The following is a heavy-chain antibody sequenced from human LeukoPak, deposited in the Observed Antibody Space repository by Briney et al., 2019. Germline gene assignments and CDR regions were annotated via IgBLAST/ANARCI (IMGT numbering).Heavy chain of an antibody. D-gene: IGHD5-24*01. CDR1: GFTFSSYA. CDR3: ARGGRDGYNFQGGDY. Sequence: GGSLRPSCAASGFTFSSYAMSWVRQAPGKGLEWVSAISGSGGSTYYADSVKGRFTISRDNSKNTLYLQMNSLRAEDTAVYYCARGGRDGYNFQGGDYWGQGTLVTVSS. J-gene: IGHJ4*02. CDR2: ISGSGGST. V-gene: IGHV3-23*01.